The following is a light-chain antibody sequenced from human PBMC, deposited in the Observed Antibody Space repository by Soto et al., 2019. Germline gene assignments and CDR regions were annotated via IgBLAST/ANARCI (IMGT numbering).Light chain of an antibody. V-gene: IGLV2-14*01. CDR2: DVI. CDR1: SSDIGGYNY. CDR3: SSYITTSTLD. J-gene: IGLJ1*01. Sequence: QSALTQPASVSGSPGQSLTISCTGTSSDIGGYNYVSWYQQHPGKAPKLMLYDVIARPSGISSRFSGSKSGNTASLTISGLLAEDEADYYCSSYITTSTLDFGTGTKLTVL.